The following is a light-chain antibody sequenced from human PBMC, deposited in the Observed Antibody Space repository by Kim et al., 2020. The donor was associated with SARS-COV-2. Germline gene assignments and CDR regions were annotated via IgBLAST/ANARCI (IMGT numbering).Light chain of an antibody. V-gene: IGKV3-20*01. CDR1: QIVSSNY. CDR3: QQYGGAPRIS. CDR2: GAS. J-gene: IGKJ5*01. Sequence: PGERATLSCRASQIVSSNYLAWYQQKPGQAPRLLIYGASTRATGIPHRFSGSGSGTDFTLTINTLEPEDFAVYYCQQYGGAPRISFGQGTRL.